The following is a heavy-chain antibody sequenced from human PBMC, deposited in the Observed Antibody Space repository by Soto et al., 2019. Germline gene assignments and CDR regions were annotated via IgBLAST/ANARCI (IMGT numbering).Heavy chain of an antibody. CDR3: ARDLAVALIDY. V-gene: IGHV3-7*03. CDR1: GFTFRSYW. Sequence: LRLSCAASGFTFRSYWMSWVRQAPGKGLEWVANIKRDGSEQYYVDSVKGRFTISRDNAKDSLYLQMNSLRAEDTAVYYCARDLAVALIDYWGQGTLVTVSS. CDR2: IKRDGSEQ. J-gene: IGHJ4*02. D-gene: IGHD6-19*01.